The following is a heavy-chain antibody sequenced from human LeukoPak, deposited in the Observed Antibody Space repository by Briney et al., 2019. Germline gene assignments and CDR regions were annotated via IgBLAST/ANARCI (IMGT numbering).Heavy chain of an antibody. J-gene: IGHJ6*04. CDR1: GFTFSSYE. D-gene: IGHD3-10*02. CDR3: AELGITMIGGV. CDR2: ISSSGSTI. Sequence: GGSLRLSCAASGFTFSSYEMNWVRQAPGKGLEWVSYISSSGSTIYYTDSVKGRFTISRDNAKNSLYLQMNSLRAEDTAVYYCAELGITMIGGVWGEGTTVTISS. V-gene: IGHV3-48*03.